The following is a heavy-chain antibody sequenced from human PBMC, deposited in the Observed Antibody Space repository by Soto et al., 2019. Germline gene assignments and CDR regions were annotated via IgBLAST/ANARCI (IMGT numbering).Heavy chain of an antibody. CDR2: IDYTGGYS. V-gene: IGHV3-23*01. D-gene: IGHD2-2*01. J-gene: IGHJ4*02. Sequence: GGSLRLSCAASGFTFSSYAMNWVRQAPGKGLEWVSTIDYTGGYSYYADSVKGRFTISRDNSQKTLDLQMNSLRAEDTAIYYCAKVPPLLYCSSVSCPIDYWGPGILVTVSS. CDR1: GFTFSSYA. CDR3: AKVPPLLYCSSVSCPIDY.